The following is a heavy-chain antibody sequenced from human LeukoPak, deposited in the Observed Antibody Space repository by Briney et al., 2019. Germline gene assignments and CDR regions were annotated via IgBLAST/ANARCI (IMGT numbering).Heavy chain of an antibody. CDR1: DFTFSRYE. CDR3: TRAGGLVRGVHYYYYMDV. CDR2: IRYDGSDK. V-gene: IGHV3-30*02. Sequence: GGSLRLSCAASDFTFSRYEMNWVRQAPGKGLEWVAFIRYDGSDKYYADSVKGRFTISRDNSKNTLSLQMNSLRPDDTAVYYCTRAGGLVRGVHYYYYMDVWGKGTTVTISS. D-gene: IGHD3-10*01. J-gene: IGHJ6*03.